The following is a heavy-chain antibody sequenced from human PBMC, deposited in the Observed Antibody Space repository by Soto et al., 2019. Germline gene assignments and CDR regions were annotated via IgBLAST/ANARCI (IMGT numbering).Heavy chain of an antibody. V-gene: IGHV4-4*02. Sequence: PSETLSLTCAVSGGSISSSNWWSWVRQPPGKGLEWIGEIYHSGSTNYNPSLKSRVTISVDKSKNQFSLKLSSVTAADTAVYYCARDGHVVPAAICESLLTPYYYSYGMDVWGQGTTVTVSS. D-gene: IGHD2-2*01. J-gene: IGHJ6*02. CDR2: IYHSGST. CDR3: ARDGHVVPAAICESLLTPYYYSYGMDV. CDR1: GGSISSSNW.